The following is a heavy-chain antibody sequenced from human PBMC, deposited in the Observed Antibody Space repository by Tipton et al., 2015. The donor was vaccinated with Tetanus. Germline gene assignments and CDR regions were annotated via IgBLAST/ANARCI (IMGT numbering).Heavy chain of an antibody. Sequence: SLRLSCAASGFTFSSYAMHWVRQAPGKGLEWVAVISYDGSNKYYADSVKGRFTISRDNSKNTLYLQMSSLRAEDTAVYYCARDKGYCSGGSCSYYFDYWGQGTLVTVSS. J-gene: IGHJ4*02. V-gene: IGHV3-30-3*01. CDR2: ISYDGSNK. CDR3: ARDKGYCSGGSCSYYFDY. CDR1: GFTFSSYA. D-gene: IGHD2-15*01.